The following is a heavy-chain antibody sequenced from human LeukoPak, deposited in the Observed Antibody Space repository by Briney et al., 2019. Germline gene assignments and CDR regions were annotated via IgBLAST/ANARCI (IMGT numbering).Heavy chain of an antibody. CDR1: GFSVSENY. J-gene: IGHJ4*02. D-gene: IGHD5-24*01. V-gene: IGHV3-66*01. CDR2: IYRGDAT. Sequence: PGGSLRLSCAASGFSVSENYMSWVRQAPGKGLEWVPVIYRGDATYYADSVKGRFTISRDSFENTVYLQMDSLRAEDTAVYYCVKETRGTTIYYWGQGTLVTVSS. CDR3: VKETRGTTIYY.